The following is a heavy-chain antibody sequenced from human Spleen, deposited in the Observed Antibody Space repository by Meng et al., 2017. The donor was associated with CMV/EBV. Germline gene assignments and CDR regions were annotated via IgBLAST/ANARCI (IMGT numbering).Heavy chain of an antibody. V-gene: IGHV3-30-3*01. CDR3: ARCQNYYGSGSYPDY. CDR1: GFTFSSYA. D-gene: IGHD3-10*01. J-gene: IGHJ4*02. Sequence: GESLKISCAASGFTFSSYAMHWVRQAPGKGLEWVAVISYDGSNKYYADSAKGRFTISRDNSKNTLYLQMNSLRAEDTAVYYCARCQNYYGSGSYPDYWGQGTLVTVSS. CDR2: ISYDGSNK.